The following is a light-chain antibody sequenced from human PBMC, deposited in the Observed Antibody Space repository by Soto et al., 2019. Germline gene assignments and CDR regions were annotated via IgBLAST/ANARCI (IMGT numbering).Light chain of an antibody. CDR2: DVT. Sequence: QSVLTQPASVSGSPGQSITISCTGTSSDVGGYNYVSWYQQHPGKAPKLMIYDVTNRPSGVSTRFSGSKSGNTASLTISGLQAEDEADYYCSSYASSSRDVFGTGTKVTVL. J-gene: IGLJ1*01. V-gene: IGLV2-14*01. CDR1: SSDVGGYNY. CDR3: SSYASSSRDV.